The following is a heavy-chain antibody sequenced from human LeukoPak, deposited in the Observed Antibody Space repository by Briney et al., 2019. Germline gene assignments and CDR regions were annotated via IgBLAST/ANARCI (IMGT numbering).Heavy chain of an antibody. V-gene: IGHV4-38-2*01. CDR3: ARYHCSTTSCINYFDY. CDR1: GYSISSGYY. D-gene: IGHD2-2*01. J-gene: IGHJ4*02. Sequence: PSETLSLTCAVSGYSISSGYYWGWIRQPPGKGLEWIGSIYRSGSTYYNPSLKSRVTISVDTSKNQFSLKLTSVTAADTAVYYCARYHCSTTSCINYFDYWAQGTLVSVSS. CDR2: IYRSGST.